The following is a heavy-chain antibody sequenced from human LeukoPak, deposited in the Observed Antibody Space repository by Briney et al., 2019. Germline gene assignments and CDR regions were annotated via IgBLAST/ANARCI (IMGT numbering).Heavy chain of an antibody. J-gene: IGHJ4*02. Sequence: SETLSLTCAVYGGSFSGYYWSWIRQPPGKGLEWIGSIYYSGNTFYNPSLKSRVTISVDTSKNQFSLKLRSVTAADTAVYYCARIAVAITRYFDYWGQGTLVTVSS. V-gene: IGHV4-34*01. CDR1: GGSFSGYY. CDR2: IYYSGNT. CDR3: ARIAVAITRYFDY. D-gene: IGHD3-22*01.